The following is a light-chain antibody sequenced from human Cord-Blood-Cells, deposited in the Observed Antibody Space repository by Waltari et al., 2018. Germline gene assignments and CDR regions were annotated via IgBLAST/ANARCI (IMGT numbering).Light chain of an antibody. V-gene: IGLV1-44*01. CDR3: AAWDDSLNGPV. J-gene: IGLJ3*02. Sequence: QSVLTQPPSASGTPGQRVTISCSGSSSNIGSNTVNWYQQLPRTAPKLLIYSNNQRXXXXXXXXXXXXXXXXXXXXXSGLQSEDEADYYCAAWDDSLNGPVFGGGTKLTVL. CDR1: SSNIGSNT. CDR2: SNN.